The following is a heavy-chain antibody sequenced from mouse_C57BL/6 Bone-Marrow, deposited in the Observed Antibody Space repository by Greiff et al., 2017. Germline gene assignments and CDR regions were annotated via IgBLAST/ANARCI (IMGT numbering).Heavy chain of an antibody. CDR3: ATITTVGHYYAMDY. Sequence: EVQLQQSGPELVKPGASVKISCKASGYTFTDYYMNWVKQSHGKSLEWIGDINPNNGGTSYNQKFKGKATLTVDKSSSTAYMELRSLTSEDSAVYYSATITTVGHYYAMDYWGQGTSVTVSS. J-gene: IGHJ4*01. CDR2: INPNNGGT. CDR1: GYTFTDYY. V-gene: IGHV1-26*01. D-gene: IGHD1-1*01.